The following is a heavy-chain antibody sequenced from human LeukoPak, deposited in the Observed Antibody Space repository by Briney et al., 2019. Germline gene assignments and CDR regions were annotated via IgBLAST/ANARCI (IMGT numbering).Heavy chain of an antibody. CDR2: FDPEDGET. J-gene: IGHJ4*02. Sequence: GASVKVSCKASGYTFSAYYMHWVRQAPGKGLEWMGGFDPEDGETIYAQKFQGRVTMTEDTSTDTAYMELSSLRSEDTAVYYCATASWFYGYDYWGQGTLVTVSS. CDR1: GYTFSAYY. V-gene: IGHV1-24*01. D-gene: IGHD5-18*01. CDR3: ATASWFYGYDY.